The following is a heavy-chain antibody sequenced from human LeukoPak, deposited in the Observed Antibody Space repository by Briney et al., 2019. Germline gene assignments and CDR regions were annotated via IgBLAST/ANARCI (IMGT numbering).Heavy chain of an antibody. Sequence: SSETLSPTCTVSSGSFSSRSYYCGWIRQPPGMGLQWIATINYSGTTYYNPSLKSRVTASVDTSKNQFYLKLSSVTAADTAVYYCARLRGGVQLWGDWGQGTLVTVSS. CDR1: SGSFSSRSYY. CDR3: ARLRGGVQLWGD. J-gene: IGHJ4*02. D-gene: IGHD5-18*01. V-gene: IGHV4-39*01. CDR2: INYSGTT.